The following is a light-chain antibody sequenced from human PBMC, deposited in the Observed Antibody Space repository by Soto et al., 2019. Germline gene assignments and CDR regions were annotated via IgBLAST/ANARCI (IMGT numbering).Light chain of an antibody. J-gene: IGLJ3*02. Sequence: QSALTQPPSVSGSPGQSVTISCTGTSSNIGYHNRVSWYQQPPGTAPKLMIYEDSTRYSGVPDRFSGSKSGNTASLTISGLQAEDEADYYCSSFASSGTLVFGGGTKLTVL. CDR1: SSNIGYHNR. CDR2: EDS. CDR3: SSFASSGTLV. V-gene: IGLV2-18*02.